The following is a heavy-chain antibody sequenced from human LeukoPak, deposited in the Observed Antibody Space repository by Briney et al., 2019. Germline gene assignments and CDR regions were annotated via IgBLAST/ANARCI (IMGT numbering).Heavy chain of an antibody. CDR1: GGSISSYY. J-gene: IGHJ5*02. Sequence: SETLSLTCTVSGGSISSYYWSWIRQPPGKGLEWIGYIYYSGSTNYNPSLKSRVTISVDTSKNQFSLKLSSVTAADTAVYYCARAFSGYYDSSGYPNWFDPWGQGTLVTVSP. CDR2: IYYSGST. V-gene: IGHV4-59*01. D-gene: IGHD3-22*01. CDR3: ARAFSGYYDSSGYPNWFDP.